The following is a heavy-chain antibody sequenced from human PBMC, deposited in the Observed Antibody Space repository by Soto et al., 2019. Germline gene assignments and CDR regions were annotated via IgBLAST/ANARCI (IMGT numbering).Heavy chain of an antibody. CDR2: LSTYNGDT. CDR1: GYTFTNYG. D-gene: IGHD1-20*01. Sequence: QVQLVQSGAEVKKPGASVKVSCQASGYTFTNYGISWVRQAPGQGLEWVGWLSTYNGDTRYAQNVHGRVTLTTDTSTSAAYRERRSLRSDDTALYYGARRGSYKWDEDCDFWGQGTLVTVSS. V-gene: IGHV1-18*01. CDR3: ARRGSYKWDEDCDF. J-gene: IGHJ4*02.